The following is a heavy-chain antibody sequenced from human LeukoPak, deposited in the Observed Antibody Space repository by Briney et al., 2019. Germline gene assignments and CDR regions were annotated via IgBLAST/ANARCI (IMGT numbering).Heavy chain of an antibody. J-gene: IGHJ4*02. Sequence: PGGSLRLSCAASGFTFSKYAMSWVRQAPGKGLECVSGISVSGAGTYYADSVKGRFTISRDNAKNSLYLQMNSLRAEDTALYYCAKDLPTYYYDSSGLGPFDYWGQGTLVTVSS. D-gene: IGHD3-22*01. CDR3: AKDLPTYYYDSSGLGPFDY. V-gene: IGHV3-23*01. CDR2: ISVSGAGT. CDR1: GFTFSKYA.